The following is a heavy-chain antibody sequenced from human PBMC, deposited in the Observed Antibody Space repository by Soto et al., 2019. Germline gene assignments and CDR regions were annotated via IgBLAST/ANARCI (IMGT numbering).Heavy chain of an antibody. Sequence: EASVKVSCKASGYTFXGYYMHWVRQAPGQGLEWMGWINPNSGGTNYAQKFQGWVTMTRDTSISTAYMELSRLRSDDTAVYYCARITASPNSGYFDYWGQGTLVTVSS. V-gene: IGHV1-2*04. J-gene: IGHJ4*02. CDR1: GYTFXGYY. D-gene: IGHD7-27*01. CDR2: INPNSGGT. CDR3: ARITASPNSGYFDY.